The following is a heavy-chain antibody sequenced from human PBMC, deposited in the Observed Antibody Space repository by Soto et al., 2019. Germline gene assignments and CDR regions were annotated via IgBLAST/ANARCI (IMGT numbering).Heavy chain of an antibody. CDR1: GLSLSTYS. J-gene: IGHJ6*02. CDR3: ARGFDLQYGMDV. V-gene: IGHV3-48*02. D-gene: IGHD3-10*01. Sequence: DVQLVESGGGLVQRGGSLRLSRAASGLSLSTYSLNWVRQAPRKGLEWVSYISGSSDTIYYADSVKGRFTISRDNAKNSLYLQMNSLRDDDTAVYFCARGFDLQYGMDVWGQGTTVTVSS. CDR2: ISGSSDTI.